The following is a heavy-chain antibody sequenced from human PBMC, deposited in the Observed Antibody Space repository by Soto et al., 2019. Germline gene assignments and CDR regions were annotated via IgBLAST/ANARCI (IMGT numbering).Heavy chain of an antibody. J-gene: IGHJ4*02. Sequence: ASVKVSCKASGYTFTGYYMHWVRQAPGQGLEWMGWINPNSGGTNYARKFQGRVTMTRDTSISTAYMELSRLRSDDTAVYYCARASLWFGAQGSDYWGQGTLVTVSS. D-gene: IGHD3-10*01. CDR2: INPNSGGT. V-gene: IGHV1-2*02. CDR3: ARASLWFGAQGSDY. CDR1: GYTFTGYY.